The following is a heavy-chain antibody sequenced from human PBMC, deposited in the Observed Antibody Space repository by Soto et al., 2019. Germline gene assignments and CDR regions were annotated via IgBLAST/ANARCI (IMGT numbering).Heavy chain of an antibody. CDR1: GFTFSRYS. CDR3: ARIDRELRELLNVFDI. Sequence: QVQLVESGGGVVQPGTSLRLSCAASGFTFSRYSIHWVRQAPGKGLEWVAAMSYNENNKYYADSVKGRFTISRDNSKSTVLLQMNSLGAEDTAVYYCARIDRELRELLNVFDIWGQRTMVTVSS. V-gene: IGHV3-30*04. J-gene: IGHJ3*02. CDR2: MSYNENNK. D-gene: IGHD1-7*01.